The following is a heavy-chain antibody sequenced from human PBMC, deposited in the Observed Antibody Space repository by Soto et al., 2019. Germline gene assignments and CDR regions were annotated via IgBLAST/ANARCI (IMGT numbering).Heavy chain of an antibody. Sequence: EVQLLESGGGLVQPGGSLRLSCAASGFTFSSYAMSWVRQAPGKGLEWVSAISGSGGSTYYADSVKGRFTISRDNSKKTLYLQMNSLRAEDTAVYYCAKNTGFYGDPFDYWGQGTLVTVSS. CDR2: ISGSGGST. CDR1: GFTFSSYA. J-gene: IGHJ4*02. CDR3: AKNTGFYGDPFDY. V-gene: IGHV3-23*01. D-gene: IGHD7-27*01.